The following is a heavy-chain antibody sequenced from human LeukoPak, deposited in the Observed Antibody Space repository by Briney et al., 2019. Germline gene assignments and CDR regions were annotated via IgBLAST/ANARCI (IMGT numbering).Heavy chain of an antibody. Sequence: SGTLSLTCAVSGGSISSSNWWSWVRQPPGKGLEWIGEIYHSGSTYYNPSLKSRITISVDMSKNQFSLKLSSVTAADTALYYCARHSGLRSPFDPWGQGTLVTVTS. CDR3: ARHSGLRSPFDP. CDR2: IYHSGST. CDR1: GGSISSSNW. V-gene: IGHV4-4*02. D-gene: IGHD3-3*01. J-gene: IGHJ5*02.